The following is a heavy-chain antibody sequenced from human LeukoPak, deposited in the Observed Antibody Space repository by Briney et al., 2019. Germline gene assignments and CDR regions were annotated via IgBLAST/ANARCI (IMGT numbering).Heavy chain of an antibody. Sequence: PGGSLRLSCAASGFTFSTYSMNWVRQAPGKGLEWVSSISSSTSYIYYADSVKGRFTISRDNAKNSLYLQMNSLRAEDTAVYYCAKDPRIQGYDYGTVLDYWGQGTLVTVSS. J-gene: IGHJ4*02. CDR2: ISSSTSYI. D-gene: IGHD5-18*01. CDR1: GFTFSTYS. V-gene: IGHV3-21*04. CDR3: AKDPRIQGYDYGTVLDY.